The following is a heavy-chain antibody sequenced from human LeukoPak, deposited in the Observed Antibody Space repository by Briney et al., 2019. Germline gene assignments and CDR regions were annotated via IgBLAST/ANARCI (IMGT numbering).Heavy chain of an antibody. Sequence: GGSLRLSCAASGFTFNGYWMSWVRQAPGQGLEWVANIKEDGSAKYYVDSVKGRFIISRDNTKNSLYLQMNSLRIEDTAVYYCARDRSSWYLFDYWGQGTLVTVSS. CDR1: GFTFNGYW. J-gene: IGHJ4*02. CDR2: IKEDGSAK. CDR3: ARDRSSWYLFDY. V-gene: IGHV3-7*01. D-gene: IGHD6-13*01.